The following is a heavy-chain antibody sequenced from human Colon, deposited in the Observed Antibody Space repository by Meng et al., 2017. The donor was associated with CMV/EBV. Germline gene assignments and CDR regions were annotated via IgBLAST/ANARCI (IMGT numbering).Heavy chain of an antibody. CDR1: GFALRDFA. V-gene: IGHV3-30*02. CDR2: IRYDGATK. J-gene: IGHJ4*02. CDR3: AKEVVVVPAANFDY. D-gene: IGHD2-2*01. Sequence: GESLKISCAASGFALRDFAMHWVRLAPGKGLEWVSFIRYDGATKSYADSVQGRFTISRDNSKNTLYLQMNSLRAEDTAVYYCAKEVVVVPAANFDYWGQGTLVTVSS.